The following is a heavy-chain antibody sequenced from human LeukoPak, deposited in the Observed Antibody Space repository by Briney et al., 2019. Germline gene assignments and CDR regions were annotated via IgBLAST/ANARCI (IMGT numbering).Heavy chain of an antibody. V-gene: IGHV1-8*01. CDR3: ATSTSIYYYDSSGLRGSWFDP. Sequence: ASVKVSCKASGYTFTSYDINWVRQATGQGLEWMGWMNPNSGNTGYAQKFQGRVTMTRNTSISTAYMELSSLRSEDTAVYYCATSTSIYYYDSSGLRGSWFDPWGQGTLVTVSS. J-gene: IGHJ5*02. CDR1: GYTFTSYD. CDR2: MNPNSGNT. D-gene: IGHD3-22*01.